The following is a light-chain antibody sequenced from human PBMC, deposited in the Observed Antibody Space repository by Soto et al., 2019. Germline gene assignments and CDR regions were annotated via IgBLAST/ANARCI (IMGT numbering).Light chain of an antibody. CDR3: QQANSFPLT. Sequence: DIQMTQSPSSVSASVGDRDTITCRASQGIRSWLAWFQQKPGKAPKLLIYAASSLQSGVPSRFSGSGSGTDLTLTISSRQPEDFATYYCQQANSFPLTFGGGTKVEIK. CDR2: AAS. J-gene: IGKJ4*01. V-gene: IGKV1-12*01. CDR1: QGIRSW.